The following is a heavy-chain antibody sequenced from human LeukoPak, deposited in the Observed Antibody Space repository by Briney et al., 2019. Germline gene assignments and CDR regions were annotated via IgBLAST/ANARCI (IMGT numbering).Heavy chain of an antibody. CDR1: GFTFSSYA. D-gene: IGHD2-15*01. V-gene: IGHV3-23*01. J-gene: IGHJ5*02. CDR2: ISGSGGST. Sequence: GGSLRLSCAASGFTFSSYAMSWVRQAPGKGLEWVLAISGSGGSTYYADSVKGRFTISRDNCKNTLYLQMNSLRAEDTAVYYCAKDEIHIVVVVAASQGGFDPWGQETLVTVSS. CDR3: AKDEIHIVVVVAASQGGFDP.